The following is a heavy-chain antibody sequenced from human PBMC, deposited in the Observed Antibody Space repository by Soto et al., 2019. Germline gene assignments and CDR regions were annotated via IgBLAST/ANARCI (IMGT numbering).Heavy chain of an antibody. CDR2: IDPSDSYT. CDR3: ASSYISLWSGGYGMDV. J-gene: IGHJ6*02. D-gene: IGHD6-6*01. CDR1: GYSFTSYW. V-gene: IGHV5-10-1*01. Sequence: PGESLKISCKGSGYSFTSYWISWVRQMPGKGLEWMGRIDPSDSYTNYSPSFQGHVTISADKSISTAYLQWSSLKASDTAMYYCASSYISLWSGGYGMDVWGQGTTVTVSS.